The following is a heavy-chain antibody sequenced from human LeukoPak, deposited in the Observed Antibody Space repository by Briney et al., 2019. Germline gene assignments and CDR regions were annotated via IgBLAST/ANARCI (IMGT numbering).Heavy chain of an antibody. CDR1: GFTFSSYS. CDR3: AKDHDYYASGPI. V-gene: IGHV3-23*01. Sequence: GGSLRLSCAASGFTFSSYSMNWVRQAPGKGLEWVSAISGSGGSTYYGDSVKGRFTISRDNSKNTLYLQMNSLRAEDTAVYYCAKDHDYYASGPIWGQGTMVTVSS. D-gene: IGHD3-10*01. J-gene: IGHJ3*02. CDR2: ISGSGGST.